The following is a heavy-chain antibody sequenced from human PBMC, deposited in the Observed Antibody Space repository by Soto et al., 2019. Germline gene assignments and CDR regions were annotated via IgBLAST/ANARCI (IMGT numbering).Heavy chain of an antibody. CDR3: ARDLVPATAPDY. J-gene: IGHJ4*02. D-gene: IGHD2-2*01. CDR1: GGTFSSYA. Sequence: QVQLVQSGAEVKKPGSSVKVSCKASGGTFSSYAISWVRQAPGHGLEWMGGTIPIFGTANYAQEFQGRVTITADESTSTAYMELSSLRSEDTAVYYCARDLVPATAPDYWGQGTLVTVSS. V-gene: IGHV1-69*12. CDR2: TIPIFGTA.